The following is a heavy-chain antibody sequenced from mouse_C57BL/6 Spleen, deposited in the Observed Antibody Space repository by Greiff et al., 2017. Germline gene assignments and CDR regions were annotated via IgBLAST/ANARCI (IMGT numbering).Heavy chain of an antibody. D-gene: IGHD1-1*01. Sequence: VQLQQSGPELVKPGASVKISCKASGYAFSSSWMNWVKQRPGKGLEWIGRIYPGDGDTNYNGKFKGKATLTADKSSSTAYMQLSSLTSEDSAVYFCAPITTVVAHWYFDVWGTGTTVTVSS. CDR1: GYAFSSSW. CDR3: APITTVVAHWYFDV. V-gene: IGHV1-82*01. J-gene: IGHJ1*03. CDR2: IYPGDGDT.